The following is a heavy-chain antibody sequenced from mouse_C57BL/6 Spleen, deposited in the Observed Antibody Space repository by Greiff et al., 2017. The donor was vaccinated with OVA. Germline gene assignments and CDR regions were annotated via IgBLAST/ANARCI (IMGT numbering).Heavy chain of an antibody. CDR2: ISYSGST. CDR1: GYSITSYY. Sequence: EVQLVESGPGLAKPSQTLSLTCSVTGYSITSYYWNWIRKFPGNKLEYMGYISYSGSTYYNPSLKSRISITRDTSKNQYYLQLNSVTTEDTDTYYCARGDGYYGFDYWGEGTTLTVSS. V-gene: IGHV3-8*01. D-gene: IGHD2-3*01. CDR3: ARGDGYYGFDY. J-gene: IGHJ2*01.